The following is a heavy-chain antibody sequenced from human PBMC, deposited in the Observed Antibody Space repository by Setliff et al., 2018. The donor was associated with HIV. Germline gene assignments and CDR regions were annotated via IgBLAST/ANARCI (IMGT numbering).Heavy chain of an antibody. CDR2: MSYSGGA. Sequence: PSETLSLTCTVSGDSFNNYYCSWIRQLPGKGLEWIAYMSYSGGANYNPSLKSRVTISVDTSKGQFTLRLSSVTAADTAVYYCARLPRIALSGTFGWFDPWGQGTLVTRLL. D-gene: IGHD6-19*01. CDR1: GDSFNNYY. V-gene: IGHV4-59*08. CDR3: ARLPRIALSGTFGWFDP. J-gene: IGHJ5*02.